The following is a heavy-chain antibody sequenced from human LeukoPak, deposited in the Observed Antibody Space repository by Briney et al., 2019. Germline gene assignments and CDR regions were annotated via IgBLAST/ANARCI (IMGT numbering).Heavy chain of an antibody. CDR1: AFIFSGHW. Sequence: GSLRLSCEGSAFIFSGHWMNWVRQPPGKGLEWIGEIYHSGATNYNPSLKSRVTMLLDKSKNQFSLKLNSVTAADTAVYYCARNGGNSDYDYWGQGTLVTVSA. CDR2: IYHSGAT. V-gene: IGHV4-4*02. J-gene: IGHJ4*02. D-gene: IGHD4-23*01. CDR3: ARNGGNSDYDY.